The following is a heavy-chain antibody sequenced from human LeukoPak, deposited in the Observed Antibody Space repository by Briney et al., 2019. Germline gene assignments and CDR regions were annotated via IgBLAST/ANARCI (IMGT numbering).Heavy chain of an antibody. CDR3: ARADSSSWGYYFDY. J-gene: IGHJ4*02. D-gene: IGHD6-13*01. CDR2: IYYSGST. CDR1: GGSISSYY. Sequence: SETLSLTCTVSGGSISSYYWGWIRQPPGKGLEWIGSIYYSGSTYYNPSLKSRVTISVDTSKNQFSLKLSSVTAADTAVYYCARADSSSWGYYFDYWGQGTLVTVSS. V-gene: IGHV4-39*07.